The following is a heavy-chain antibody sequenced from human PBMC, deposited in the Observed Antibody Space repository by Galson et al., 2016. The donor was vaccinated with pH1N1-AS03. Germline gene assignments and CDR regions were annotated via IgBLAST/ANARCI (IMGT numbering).Heavy chain of an antibody. J-gene: IGHJ4*02. CDR1: GFVFSTFA. CDR3: ARRSPWESYYFDY. CDR2: ISASGGDT. D-gene: IGHD3-16*01. V-gene: IGHV3-23*01. Sequence: CAASGFVFSTFAMSWVRQAQGKGLEWVSSISASGGDTYYADSVKGRFTISRDNSRNTLYLQMSSLRAEDAAIYYCARRSPWESYYFDYWGQGTLVTVSS.